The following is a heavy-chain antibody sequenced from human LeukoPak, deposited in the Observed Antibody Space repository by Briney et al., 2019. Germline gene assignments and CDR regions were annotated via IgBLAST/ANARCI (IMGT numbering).Heavy chain of an antibody. CDR2: FDPEDGET. CDR1: GYTLTELS. D-gene: IGHD6-13*01. CDR3: ATEPFWYSSSWPNWFDP. J-gene: IGHJ5*02. Sequence: GASVKVSCKVSGYTLTELSMHWVRQAPGKGLEWMGGFDPEDGETIYAQKFQGRVTMTEDTSTDTAYMELSSLRSEDTAVYYCATEPFWYSSSWPNWFDPWGQGTLVTVSS. V-gene: IGHV1-24*01.